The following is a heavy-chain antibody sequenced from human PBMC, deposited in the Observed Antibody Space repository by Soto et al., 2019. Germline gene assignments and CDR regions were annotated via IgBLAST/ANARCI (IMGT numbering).Heavy chain of an antibody. D-gene: IGHD3-3*01. V-gene: IGHV3-21*01. J-gene: IGHJ6*04. CDR2: ISSSSSYI. CDR3: ARLTYDFWSGYWPKVNYYDYGMDV. Sequence: GGSLRLSCAASGFTFSSYSMNWVRQAPGKGLEWVSSISSSSSYIYYADSVKGRFTISRDNAKNSLYLQMNSLRAEDTAVYYCARLTYDFWSGYWPKVNYYDYGMDVWGKGTTVNVS. CDR1: GFTFSSYS.